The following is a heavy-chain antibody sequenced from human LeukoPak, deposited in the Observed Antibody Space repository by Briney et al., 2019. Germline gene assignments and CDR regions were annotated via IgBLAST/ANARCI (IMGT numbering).Heavy chain of an antibody. CDR2: ISPSGGST. J-gene: IGHJ6*02. Sequence: ASVKVSCKASGYTFTSYYMHWVRQAPGQGLEWMGIISPSGGSTSYAQKFQGRVTMTRDTSTSTVYMELNSLRSEDTAVYYCASLPLAAAGNYYYGMDVWGQGTTVTVSS. V-gene: IGHV1-46*01. CDR1: GYTFTSYY. D-gene: IGHD6-13*01. CDR3: ASLPLAAAGNYYYGMDV.